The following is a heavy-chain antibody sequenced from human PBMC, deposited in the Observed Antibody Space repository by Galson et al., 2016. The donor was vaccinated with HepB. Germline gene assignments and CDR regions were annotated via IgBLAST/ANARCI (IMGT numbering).Heavy chain of an antibody. D-gene: IGHD5-18*01. CDR1: GFIFSHYG. CDR2: ISYDGSNK. Sequence: SLRLSCAASGFIFSHYGMHWVRQAPGKGLEWVAVISYDGSNKYYADSVKGRFTISRDNSRNTLYLQMNSLRAEDTAVHYCAKELYSYGPQAHFDYWGQGTLVTVSS. CDR3: AKELYSYGPQAHFDY. J-gene: IGHJ4*02. V-gene: IGHV3-30*12.